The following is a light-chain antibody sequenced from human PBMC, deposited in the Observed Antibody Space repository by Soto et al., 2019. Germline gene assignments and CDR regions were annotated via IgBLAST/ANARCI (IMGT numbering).Light chain of an antibody. CDR2: EVS. CDR3: TSYTSSTTWV. V-gene: IGLV2-14*01. Sequence: QSVLTQPASVSGSPGQSITVSCTGTSSDIGASNYVSWYQQNPGKAPKLIISEVSNRPSGVSNRFSGSKSGNTASLTTSGLQAEDEALYYCTSYTSSTTWVFGGGTKLTVL. CDR1: SSDIGASNY. J-gene: IGLJ3*02.